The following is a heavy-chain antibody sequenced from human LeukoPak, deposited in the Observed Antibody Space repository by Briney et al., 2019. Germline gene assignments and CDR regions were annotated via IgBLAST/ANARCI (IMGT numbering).Heavy chain of an antibody. CDR3: AKGGYYGSGSEY. CDR1: GFTFSSYA. V-gene: IGHV3-23*01. CDR2: ISGSGGST. D-gene: IGHD3-10*01. Sequence: GALRLSCAASGFTFSSYAMSWVRQAPGKGLEWVSTISGSGGSTYYADSVKGRFTISRDNSKNTLYLQMNSLRAEDTAVYYCAKGGYYGSGSEYWGQGTLVTVSS. J-gene: IGHJ4*02.